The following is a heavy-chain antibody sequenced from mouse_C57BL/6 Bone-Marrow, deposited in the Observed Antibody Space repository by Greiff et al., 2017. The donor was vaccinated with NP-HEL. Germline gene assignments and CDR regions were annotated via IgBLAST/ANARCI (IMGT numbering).Heavy chain of an antibody. CDR1: GYTFTSYW. V-gene: IGHV1-53*01. CDR2: INPSNGGT. D-gene: IGHD2-3*01. CDR3: ASDGYYEDFDV. J-gene: IGHJ1*03. Sequence: QVQLQQPGTELVKPGASVKLSCKASGYTFTSYWMHWVKQRPGQGLEWIGNINPSNGGTNYNEKFKSKATLTVDTSSSTAYMQLSSLTSEDSAVDYCASDGYYEDFDVWGTGTTVTVSS.